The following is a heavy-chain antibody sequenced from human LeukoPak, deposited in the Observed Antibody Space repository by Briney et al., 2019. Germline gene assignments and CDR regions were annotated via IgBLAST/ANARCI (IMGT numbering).Heavy chain of an antibody. CDR2: IKGDGGEK. Sequence: GGSLRLSCAASGFTFSSYWMTWVRQAPGKGLEWVANIKGDGGEKYYVHSVKGRFTISRDNAKDSLYLQMDSLRAEDTALYYCASERPSISWYDFWGQGTLVTVSS. J-gene: IGHJ5*01. CDR3: ASERPSISWYDF. V-gene: IGHV3-7*01. CDR1: GFTFSSYW. D-gene: IGHD6-13*01.